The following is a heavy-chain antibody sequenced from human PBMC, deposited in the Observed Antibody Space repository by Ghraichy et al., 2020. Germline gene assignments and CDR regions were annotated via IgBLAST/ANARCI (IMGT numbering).Heavy chain of an antibody. CDR3: ARLLLVDYYYYGMDV. J-gene: IGHJ6*02. CDR2: IYTSGNT. V-gene: IGHV4-4*09. Sequence: SETLSLTCTVSGGSISSYYWSWIRQPPGKGLEWIGYIYTSGNTNYNPSLKSRVTISVDTSKNQFSLKLSSVTAADTAVYYCARLLLVDYYYYGMDVWGQGTTVTVSS. CDR1: GGSISSYY. D-gene: IGHD2-8*02.